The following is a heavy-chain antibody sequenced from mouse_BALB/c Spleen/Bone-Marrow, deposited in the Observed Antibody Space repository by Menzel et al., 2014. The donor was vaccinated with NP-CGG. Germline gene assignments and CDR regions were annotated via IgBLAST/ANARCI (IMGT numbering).Heavy chain of an antibody. CDR1: GFTFSSFG. D-gene: IGHD1-1*01. CDR2: ISSGSSTI. CDR3: ARSGSSSGYFDY. V-gene: IGHV5-17*02. Sequence: EVQLVESGGGLVQPGGSRKLSCAASGFTFSSFGMHWVRQAPEKGLERVAYISSGSSTIYYADTVMGRFTISRGNPKNTLFLQMTSLRSEDTAMYYCARSGSSSGYFDYWGQGTTLTVSS. J-gene: IGHJ2*01.